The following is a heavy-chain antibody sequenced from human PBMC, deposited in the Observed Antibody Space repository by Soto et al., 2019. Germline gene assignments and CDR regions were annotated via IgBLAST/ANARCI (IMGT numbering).Heavy chain of an antibody. D-gene: IGHD1-7*01. J-gene: IGHJ6*02. CDR3: ARDTELELRGYYGMDV. Sequence: ASVKVSCKASGYTFTSYGISWVRQAPGQGLEWMGWISAYNGNTNYAQKLQGRVTMATDTSTSTAYMELRSLRSDDTAVYCCARDTELELRGYYGMDVWGQGTTVTVSS. CDR1: GYTFTSYG. V-gene: IGHV1-18*04. CDR2: ISAYNGNT.